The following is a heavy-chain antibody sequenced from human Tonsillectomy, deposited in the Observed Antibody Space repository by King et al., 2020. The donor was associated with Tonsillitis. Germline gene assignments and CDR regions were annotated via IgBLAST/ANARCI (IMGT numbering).Heavy chain of an antibody. Sequence: VQLVESGGGVVQPGKSLRLSCAASGFTFRYYGMHWVRQAPGKGLEWVAIISYDGSDEDYADSVKGRFTIHRDNSKNTLYLQMSSLRTEDRAVYYCAKDFGVGVTKSAFDIWGQGTMVTVSS. CDR2: ISYDGSDE. CDR1: GFTFRYYG. CDR3: AKDFGVGVTKSAFDI. D-gene: IGHD3-3*01. V-gene: IGHV3-30*18. J-gene: IGHJ3*02.